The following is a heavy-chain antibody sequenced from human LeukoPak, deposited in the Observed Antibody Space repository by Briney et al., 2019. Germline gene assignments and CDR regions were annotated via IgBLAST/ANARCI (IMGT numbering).Heavy chain of an antibody. Sequence: GRSLRLSCAASGFTFSNYGMHWVRQAPGKGLEWVAVIWDDGSNEYYADSVKGRFTIFRDNRRNTLYLQMNSLRAEDTAVYSCARDFHYYGMDVWGQGTTVTVSS. CDR1: GFTFSNYG. J-gene: IGHJ6*02. V-gene: IGHV3-33*01. CDR2: IWDDGSNE. CDR3: ARDFHYYGMDV.